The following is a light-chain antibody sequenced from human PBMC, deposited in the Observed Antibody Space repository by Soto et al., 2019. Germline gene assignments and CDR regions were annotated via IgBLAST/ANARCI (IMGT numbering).Light chain of an antibody. CDR3: QQYTNWPYT. CDR2: DAS. Sequence: EIVMTQSPATLSVSPGDRATLSCRASQSVSSNLAWYQQKPGQAPRLLIYDASTRATGIPARFSGSGSETEVTLTISSVPSEDFAVFYCQQYTNWPYTYCHGTQPEIK. J-gene: IGKJ5*01. V-gene: IGKV3-15*01. CDR1: QSVSSN.